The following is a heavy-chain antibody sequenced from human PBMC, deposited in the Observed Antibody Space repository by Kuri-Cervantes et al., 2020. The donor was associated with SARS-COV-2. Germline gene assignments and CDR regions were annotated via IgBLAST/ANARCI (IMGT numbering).Heavy chain of an antibody. CDR3: ARDVGYGGSSELDITYFDS. CDR1: RDTFTTFG. V-gene: IGHV1-69*13. Sequence: SVKVSCKASRDTFTTFGFNWVRQAPGQGLEWMGGIIPFFGRPNYAQRFEGRVTITADQSTRTVYMEVTSLTLEDTALYFCARDVGYGGSSELDITYFDSWGQGTLVTVSS. D-gene: IGHD4-23*01. J-gene: IGHJ4*02. CDR2: IIPFFGRP.